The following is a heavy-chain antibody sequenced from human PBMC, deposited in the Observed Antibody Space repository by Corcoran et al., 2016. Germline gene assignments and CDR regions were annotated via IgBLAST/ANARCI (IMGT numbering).Heavy chain of an antibody. CDR3: ARGGVRLGELSPERRFDY. V-gene: IGHV4-34*01. D-gene: IGHD3-16*02. J-gene: IGHJ4*02. CDR2: INHSGST. Sequence: QVQLQQWGAGLLNPSETLSLTCAVYGGSFSGYYWSWIRQPPGKGLEWIGEINHSGSTNYNPSLKSRVTISVETSNNQFSLKLSSVTAADTAVYYCARGGVRLGELSPERRFDYWGQGTLVTVSS. CDR1: GGSFSGYY.